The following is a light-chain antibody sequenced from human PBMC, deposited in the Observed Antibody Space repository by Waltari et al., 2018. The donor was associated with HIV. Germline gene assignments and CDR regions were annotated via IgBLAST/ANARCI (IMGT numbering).Light chain of an antibody. J-gene: IGLJ1*01. CDR2: EVS. Sequence: QSALTQPRSVSGSPGQSVTISCTGTSSDIGYFNYVPWYQQSPGKAPKVIIYEVSQRPSGVPDRFTASKSGITASLTISGLQDEDEADYYCCSYAGTYTYVFGTGTTVTVL. CDR3: CSYAGTYTYV. CDR1: SSDIGYFNY. V-gene: IGLV2-11*01.